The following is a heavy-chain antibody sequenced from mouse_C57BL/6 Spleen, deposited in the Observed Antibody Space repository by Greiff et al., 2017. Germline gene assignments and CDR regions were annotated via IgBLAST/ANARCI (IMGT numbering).Heavy chain of an antibody. Sequence: VQLQQSGAELVRPGASVKLSCTASGFNIKDDYMHWVKQRPEQGLEWIGWIDPENGDTEYATKFQGKATITADTSSNTAYLQLSSLTSEDTAVYYCTTYGMGYWGQGTTLTVSS. D-gene: IGHD1-1*01. V-gene: IGHV14-4*01. CDR2: IDPENGDT. CDR1: GFNIKDDY. CDR3: TTYGMGY. J-gene: IGHJ2*01.